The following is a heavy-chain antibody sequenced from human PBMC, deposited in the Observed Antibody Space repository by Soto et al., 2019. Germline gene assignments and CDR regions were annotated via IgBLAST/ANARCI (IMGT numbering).Heavy chain of an antibody. Sequence: GAPVKVSCKDSGYTLTRYYMHWVRQAPGQRLGWMGWINPNSGGTNYAQKFQGWVTMTRDTSISTAYMELSRLRSDDTAVYYCARDRGGEQQLVGYPIYYYYGMDVWGQGTTVTVSS. CDR3: ARDRGGEQQLVGYPIYYYYGMDV. CDR2: INPNSGGT. CDR1: GYTLTRYY. J-gene: IGHJ6*02. V-gene: IGHV1-2*04. D-gene: IGHD6-13*01.